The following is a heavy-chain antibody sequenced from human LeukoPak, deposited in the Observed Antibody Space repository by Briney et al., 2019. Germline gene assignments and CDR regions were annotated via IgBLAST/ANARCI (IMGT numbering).Heavy chain of an antibody. D-gene: IGHD2-21*01. J-gene: IGHJ3*02. V-gene: IGHV3-21*01. CDR2: ISGSDTDN. CDR3: ARLYLDAFDI. Sequence: PGGSLSPSCAASAFTFSGHSMSWVRQAPGPGREWVLSISGSDTDNYYTDSVKGRFTISRDNAKSSLYLQTNSLTAEDTALYYCARLYLDAFDIWGQGTMVTVSS. CDR1: AFTFSGHS.